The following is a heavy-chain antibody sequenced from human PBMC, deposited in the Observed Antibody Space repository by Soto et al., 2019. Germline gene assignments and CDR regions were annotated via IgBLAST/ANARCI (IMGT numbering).Heavy chain of an antibody. CDR1: GFTFSSYW. D-gene: IGHD4-17*01. J-gene: IGHJ4*02. CDR3: AREGTYGDYVLFDY. Sequence: GGSLRLSCAASGFTFSSYWMSWVRQAPGKGLEWVANIKQDGSEKYYVDSVKGRFTISRDNAKNSLYLQMNSLRAEDTAVYYCAREGTYGDYVLFDYWGQGTLVTVS. V-gene: IGHV3-7*01. CDR2: IKQDGSEK.